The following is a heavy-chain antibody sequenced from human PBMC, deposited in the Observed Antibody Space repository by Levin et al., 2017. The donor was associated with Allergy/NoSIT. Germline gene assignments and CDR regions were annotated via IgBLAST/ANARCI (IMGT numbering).Heavy chain of an antibody. Sequence: PSETLSLTCAVSGGSISSSNWWSWVRQPPGKGLEWIGEIYHSGSTNYNPSLKSRVTISVDKSKNQFSLKLSSVTAADTAVYYCASTTHCSSTSCYAYWGQGTLVTVSS. CDR2: IYHSGST. CDR1: GGSISSSNW. V-gene: IGHV4-4*02. D-gene: IGHD2-2*01. CDR3: ASTTHCSSTSCYAY. J-gene: IGHJ4*02.